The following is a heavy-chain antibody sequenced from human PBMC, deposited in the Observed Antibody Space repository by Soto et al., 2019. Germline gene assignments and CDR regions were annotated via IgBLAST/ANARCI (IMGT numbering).Heavy chain of an antibody. Sequence: GGSLRLSCAASGFTFSSYGMHWVRQAPGKGLEWVAVIWYDGSNKYYADSVKGRFTISRDNSKNTLYLQMNSLRAEDTAVYYCARDPPIAAAGDYYYYGMDVWGQGTTVTVSS. D-gene: IGHD6-13*01. CDR3: ARDPPIAAAGDYYYYGMDV. V-gene: IGHV3-33*01. J-gene: IGHJ6*02. CDR1: GFTFSSYG. CDR2: IWYDGSNK.